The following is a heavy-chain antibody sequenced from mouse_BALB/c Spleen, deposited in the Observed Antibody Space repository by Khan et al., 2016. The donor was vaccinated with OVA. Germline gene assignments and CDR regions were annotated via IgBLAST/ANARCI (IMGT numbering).Heavy chain of an antibody. V-gene: IGHV1S81*02. Sequence: QVQLKQSGAELVKPGASVKLSCKASGYTFTSYYMYWVKQRPGQGLEWIGEINPSNGGTNVNEKFKGKATLTVDKSSSTAYMEVSSLTSADSAVYYCARGGYGSPFAYWGQGTLVTVSA. D-gene: IGHD1-1*01. CDR1: GYTFTSYY. J-gene: IGHJ3*01. CDR2: INPSNGGT. CDR3: ARGGYGSPFAY.